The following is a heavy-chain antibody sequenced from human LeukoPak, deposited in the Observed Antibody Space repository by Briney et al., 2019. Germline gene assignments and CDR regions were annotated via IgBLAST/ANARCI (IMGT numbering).Heavy chain of an antibody. J-gene: IGHJ3*02. V-gene: IGHV4-38-2*01. CDR1: GYSISSGYY. Sequence: KTSETLSLTCAVSGYSISSGYYWGWIRPPPEKGLEWIGSIYHSGSTYYNPSLKSRVTISVDTSKNQFSLKLSSVTAADTAVYYCASGGIVVVISRDAFDIWGQGTMVTVSS. CDR2: IYHSGST. CDR3: ASGGIVVVISRDAFDI. D-gene: IGHD2-21*01.